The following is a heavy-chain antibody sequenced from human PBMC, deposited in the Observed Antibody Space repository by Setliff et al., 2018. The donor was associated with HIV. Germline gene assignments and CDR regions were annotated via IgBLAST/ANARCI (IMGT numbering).Heavy chain of an antibody. Sequence: SETLSLTCTVSGDSISSYSWDWIRQSPGGGLEWIGFIFSSGSTKYNPSLQSRVTMSIDTSKNQFSLRLTSVTAADTAVYYCARRIDDSGSFPDKNWFDTWGQGSLVTVSS. J-gene: IGHJ5*02. D-gene: IGHD3-10*01. CDR1: GDSISSYS. CDR2: IFSSGST. V-gene: IGHV4-4*09. CDR3: ARRIDDSGSFPDKNWFDT.